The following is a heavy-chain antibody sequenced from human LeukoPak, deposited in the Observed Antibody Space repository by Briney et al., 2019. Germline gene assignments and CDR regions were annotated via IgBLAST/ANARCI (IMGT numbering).Heavy chain of an antibody. Sequence: ASVKVSCKAFGGTFSSYAISWWRQAPGHQREWRGRIIPILGIANYAQKFQGRVTITADKSTITAYMELSSLRSEDTAVYYCAREGYYGSGSYYPSAFDIWGQGTMVTVSS. V-gene: IGHV1-69*04. CDR3: AREGYYGSGSYYPSAFDI. CDR1: GGTFSSYA. J-gene: IGHJ3*02. D-gene: IGHD3-10*01. CDR2: IIPILGIA.